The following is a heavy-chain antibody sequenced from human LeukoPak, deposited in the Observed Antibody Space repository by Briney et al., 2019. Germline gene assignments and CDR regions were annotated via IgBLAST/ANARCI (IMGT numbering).Heavy chain of an antibody. CDR1: GGSISSYY. CDR2: IYYSGST. D-gene: IGHD3-10*01. Sequence: SETLSLTCTVSGGSISSYYWSWIRQPPGKGLEWIGYIYYSGSTNYNPSLKSRVTISVDTSNNQFSLKLSSVTAADTAVYYCAGWFGGSGFDYWGQGTLVTVSS. J-gene: IGHJ4*02. V-gene: IGHV4-59*01. CDR3: AGWFGGSGFDY.